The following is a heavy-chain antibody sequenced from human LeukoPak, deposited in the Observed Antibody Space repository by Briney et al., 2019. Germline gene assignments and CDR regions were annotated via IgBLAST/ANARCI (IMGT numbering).Heavy chain of an antibody. D-gene: IGHD6-19*01. CDR3: ARVSVAGYVDY. CDR2: IYYSGST. CDR1: GGSIGSYY. Sequence: SETLSLTCTVSGGSIGSYYWSWIRQPPGKGLEWIGYIYYSGSTNYNPSLKSRVTISVDTSKNQFSLKLSSVTAADTAVYYCARVSVAGYVDYWGQGTLVTVSS. J-gene: IGHJ4*02. V-gene: IGHV4-59*12.